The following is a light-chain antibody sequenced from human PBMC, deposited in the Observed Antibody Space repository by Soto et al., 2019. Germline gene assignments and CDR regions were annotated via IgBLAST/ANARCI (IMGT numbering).Light chain of an antibody. Sequence: QSALTQPPSASGSPGQSVTISCTGTSSDVGGYNFVSWFQQNPGKAPKLIIYEVNKRPSGGPDRFSGSKSGNTASLTVSGLQAEDDADYYCNSYAGSNNLVIFGGGTKLTVL. J-gene: IGLJ2*01. CDR3: NSYAGSNNLVI. CDR2: EVN. CDR1: SSDVGGYNF. V-gene: IGLV2-8*01.